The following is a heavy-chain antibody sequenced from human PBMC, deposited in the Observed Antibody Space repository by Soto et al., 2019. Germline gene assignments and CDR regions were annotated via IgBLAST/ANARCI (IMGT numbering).Heavy chain of an antibody. CDR1: GGSISSYY. CDR2: IYYSGST. Sequence: SETLSLTCAVSGGSISSYYWSWIRQPPGKGLEWIGYIYYSGSTNYNPSLKSRVTISVDTSKNQFSLKLTSVTAADTAVYYCVRAGDSSGYYHDYWGQGTLVTVSS. V-gene: IGHV4-59*01. D-gene: IGHD3-22*01. CDR3: VRAGDSSGYYHDY. J-gene: IGHJ4*02.